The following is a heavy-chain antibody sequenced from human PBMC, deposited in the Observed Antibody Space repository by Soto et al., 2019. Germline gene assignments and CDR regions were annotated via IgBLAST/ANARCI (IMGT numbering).Heavy chain of an antibody. CDR2: IIPIFGTA. Sequence: QVQLVQSGAEVKKPGSSVKVSCKASGGTFSSYAISWVRQAPGRGLEWMGGIIPIFGTANYAQKFQGRVTITADESTSTAYMELSSLRSEDTAVYYCARDRGYYGSGSYKPFYVWGQGTTVTVSS. D-gene: IGHD3-10*01. CDR3: ARDRGYYGSGSYKPFYV. V-gene: IGHV1-69*01. CDR1: GGTFSSYA. J-gene: IGHJ6*02.